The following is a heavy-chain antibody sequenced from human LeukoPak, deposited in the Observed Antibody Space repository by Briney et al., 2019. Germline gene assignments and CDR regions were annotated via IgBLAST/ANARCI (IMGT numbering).Heavy chain of an antibody. CDR1: GFTFDDYG. V-gene: IGHV3-20*04. CDR3: AREKGYCGGDCYNPNWFDP. D-gene: IGHD2-21*02. Sequence: PGGSLRLSCAASGFTFDDYGMSWVRQAPGKGLEWVSGINWNGGSTGYADSVKGRFTISRDNAKNSLYLQMNSLRAEDTAVYYCAREKGYCGGDCYNPNWFDPWGQGTLVTVSS. J-gene: IGHJ5*02. CDR2: INWNGGST.